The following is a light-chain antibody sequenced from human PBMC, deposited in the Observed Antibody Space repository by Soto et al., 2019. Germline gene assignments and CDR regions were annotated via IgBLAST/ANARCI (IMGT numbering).Light chain of an antibody. CDR2: DIS. CDR1: QTVSRN. J-gene: IGKJ5*01. CDR3: QQYNNWPS. V-gene: IGKV3-15*01. Sequence: VVMTQSPATLSVSPGERATLSCRASQTVSRNLAWYQQRPGQAPRLLIYDISNRATGVPARFSGSGSETEFTLTIRSLQSEDFAVYFCQQYNNWPSFGQGRLLEIK.